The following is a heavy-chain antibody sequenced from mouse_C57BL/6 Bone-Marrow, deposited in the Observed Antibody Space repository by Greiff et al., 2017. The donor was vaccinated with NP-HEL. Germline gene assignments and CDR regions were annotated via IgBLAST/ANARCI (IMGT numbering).Heavy chain of an antibody. V-gene: IGHV5-4*01. Sequence: EVHLVESGGGLVKPGGSLKLSCAASGFTFSSYAMSWVRQTPEKRLEWVATISDGGSYTYYPDNVKGRFTISRDNAKNNLYLQMSHLKSEDTAMYYCARSITTVVTHSYWGQGTLVTVSA. D-gene: IGHD1-1*01. J-gene: IGHJ3*01. CDR3: ARSITTVVTHSY. CDR1: GFTFSSYA. CDR2: ISDGGSYT.